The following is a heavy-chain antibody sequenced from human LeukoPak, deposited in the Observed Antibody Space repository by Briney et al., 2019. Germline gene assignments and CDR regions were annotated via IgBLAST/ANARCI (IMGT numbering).Heavy chain of an antibody. CDR1: GYTFTGYY. J-gene: IGHJ4*02. CDR3: ARDRSDSSGWYASDY. D-gene: IGHD6-19*01. CDR2: INPNSGGT. Sequence: ASVKVSCKASGYTFTGYYMHWVRQAPGQGLEWMGWINPNSGGTNYAQKFQGRVTMTRDTSISTAYMELSRLRSDDTAVYYCARDRSDSSGWYASDYWGQGTLVTVSS. V-gene: IGHV1-2*02.